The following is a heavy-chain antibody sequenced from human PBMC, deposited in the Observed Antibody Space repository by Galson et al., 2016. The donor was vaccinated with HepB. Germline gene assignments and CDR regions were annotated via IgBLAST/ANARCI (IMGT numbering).Heavy chain of an antibody. CDR1: GFTFSSYA. J-gene: IGHJ4*02. D-gene: IGHD1-14*01. CDR3: AKEAWSPEGFVY. CDR2: ISGSGGNT. V-gene: IGHV3-23*01. Sequence: SLRLSCAASGFTFSSYAISWVRQAPGKGLEWVSAISGSGGNTYYEDSVKGRFTISRDNSKNTLYLQMNSLRAEDTAVYYCAKEAWSPEGFVYWGQGTLVTVSS.